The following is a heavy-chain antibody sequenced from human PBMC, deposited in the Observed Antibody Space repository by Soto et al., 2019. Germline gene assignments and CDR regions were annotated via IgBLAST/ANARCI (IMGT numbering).Heavy chain of an antibody. CDR1: GGSFSCYY. CDR2: INHSGST. Sequence: PSETLSLTCAVYGGSFSCYYWIWIRQPPGKGLEWIGEINHSGSTNYNPSLKSRVTISVDTSKNQFSLKLSSVTAADTAVYYCARGPAYCGGDCGNYYYYGMDVWGQGTTVTVSS. CDR3: ARGPAYCGGDCGNYYYYGMDV. J-gene: IGHJ6*02. D-gene: IGHD2-21*02. V-gene: IGHV4-34*01.